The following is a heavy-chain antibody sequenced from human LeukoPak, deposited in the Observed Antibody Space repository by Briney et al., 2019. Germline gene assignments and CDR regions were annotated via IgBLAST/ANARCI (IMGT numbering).Heavy chain of an antibody. CDR3: AKDRYSYAFEYSDS. CDR2: ISNDGSKK. J-gene: IGHJ4*02. V-gene: IGHV3-30*18. D-gene: IGHD5-18*01. CDR1: GFTFSSYG. Sequence: PGGFLRLSCAASGFTFSSYGMHWVRQAPGKGLDWVAVISNDGSKKYYADSVKGRFTISRDNSKNTLSLQVSSLRTEDTAVYYCAKDRYSYAFEYSDSWGQGTLVTVSS.